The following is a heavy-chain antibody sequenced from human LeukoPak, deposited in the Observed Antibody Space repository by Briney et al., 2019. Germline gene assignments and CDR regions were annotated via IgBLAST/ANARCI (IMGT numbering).Heavy chain of an antibody. Sequence: GGSLRLSCAASGFTVSSNYMSWVRQAPGKGLEWVSVIYSGGSTYYADSVKGRFTISRDNAKNSLYLQMNSLRAEDTAVYYCARGRMYRDAFDIWGQGTMVTVSS. V-gene: IGHV3-66*01. CDR1: GFTVSSNY. CDR2: IYSGGST. J-gene: IGHJ3*02. D-gene: IGHD2-8*01. CDR3: ARGRMYRDAFDI.